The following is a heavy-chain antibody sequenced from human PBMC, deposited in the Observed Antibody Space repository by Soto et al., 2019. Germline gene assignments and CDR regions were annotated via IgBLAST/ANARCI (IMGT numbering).Heavy chain of an antibody. CDR3: VKDGSSGWPYFGDMDV. V-gene: IGHV3-30*18. CDR2: ILYDGSKK. Sequence: QVQLVESGGGVVQPGRSLRLSCAASGFTFCSYGMHWVRQAPGKGLEWVAVILYDGSKKYYADSVKGRFTISRDNSKNTMYLQMSSLRGEDTALYYCVKDGSSGWPYFGDMDVWGRGTTVTVSS. J-gene: IGHJ6*02. D-gene: IGHD6-19*01. CDR1: GFTFCSYG.